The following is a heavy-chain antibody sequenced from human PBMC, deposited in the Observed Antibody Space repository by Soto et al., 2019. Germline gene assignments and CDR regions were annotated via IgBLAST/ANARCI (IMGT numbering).Heavy chain of an antibody. Sequence: LRLSCAASGFMFSDYYMTWIRQTPVRGLEWVAYINTISDTNYADSVRGRFTIYRDNARNSLFLQMNSLRLEDSAVYYCARGHYSMDVWGQGTTVTVSS. CDR1: GFMFSDYY. V-gene: IGHV3-11*03. J-gene: IGHJ6*02. CDR2: INTISDT. CDR3: ARGHYSMDV.